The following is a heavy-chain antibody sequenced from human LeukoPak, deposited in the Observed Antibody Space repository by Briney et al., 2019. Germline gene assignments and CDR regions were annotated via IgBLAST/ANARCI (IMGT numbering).Heavy chain of an antibody. V-gene: IGHV3-74*01. D-gene: IGHD1-1*01. J-gene: IGHJ4*02. Sequence: GGCLRLSCTASDFTFSSKWMYWVRQAPGKGLVWVSRISSEGSYTSYADSVKGRFTISRDNAKNTLYLQMNNLRPEDTAVYYCGRGFGTTWGQGTLVSVSS. CDR2: ISSEGSYT. CDR1: DFTFSSKW. CDR3: GRGFGTT.